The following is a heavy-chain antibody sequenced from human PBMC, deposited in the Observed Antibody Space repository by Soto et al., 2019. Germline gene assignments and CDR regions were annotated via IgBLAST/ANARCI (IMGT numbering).Heavy chain of an antibody. V-gene: IGHV3-48*01. CDR1: GFTFSVYG. Sequence: PGGSLRLSCAASGFTFSVYGMNWVRQAPGKGLEWLSYISSSSSTIYYADSAKGRFTISRDNAKNSLYLQMNSPRAEDTAVYYCARASGSGSSYNVVDYWGQGTLVTVSS. CDR3: ARASGSGSSYNVVDY. D-gene: IGHD3-10*01. CDR2: ISSSSSTI. J-gene: IGHJ4*02.